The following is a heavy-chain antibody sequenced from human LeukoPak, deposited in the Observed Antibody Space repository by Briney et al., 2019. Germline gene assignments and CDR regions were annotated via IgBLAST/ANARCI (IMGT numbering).Heavy chain of an antibody. CDR3: ARGGYCSGGSCDYNWFDP. V-gene: IGHV4-34*01. CDR2: INHSGST. CDR1: GGSFSGYY. Sequence: PSETLSLTCAVYGGSFSGYYWSWLRQPPGKGLEWIGEINHSGSTNYNPSLKSRVTISVDTSKNQFSLKLSSVTAADTAVYYCARGGYCSGGSCDYNWFDPWGQGTLVTVSS. J-gene: IGHJ5*02. D-gene: IGHD2-15*01.